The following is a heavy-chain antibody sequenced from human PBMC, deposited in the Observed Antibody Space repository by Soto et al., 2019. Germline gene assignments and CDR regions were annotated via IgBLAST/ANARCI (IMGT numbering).Heavy chain of an antibody. CDR1: GFTFSSYA. D-gene: IGHD6-19*01. CDR2: ISYDGSNK. Sequence: GGSLRLSCAASGFTFSSYAMHWVRQAPGKGLEWVAVISYDGSNKYYADSVKGRFTISRDNAKNTLYLQMNSLRAEDTAVYYCARPAPWSYGTTYSSGWYPHYWGQGTLVTVSS. J-gene: IGHJ4*02. CDR3: ARPAPWSYGTTYSSGWYPHY. V-gene: IGHV3-30-3*01.